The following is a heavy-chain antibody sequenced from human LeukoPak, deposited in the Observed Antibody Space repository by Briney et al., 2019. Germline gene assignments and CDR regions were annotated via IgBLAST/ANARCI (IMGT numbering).Heavy chain of an antibody. V-gene: IGHV4-30-4*01. CDR3: ARGSSYYVDAFDI. D-gene: IGHD3-10*02. CDR1: GGSISSGDYY. J-gene: IGHJ3*02. CDR2: LYYSGST. Sequence: SQTLSLTCTVSGGSISSGDYYWSWIRQPPGKGLECIGFLYYSGSTYYNPSLKSRVTISVDTSKNHFSLKLNSVTAADTAVYYCARGSSYYVDAFDIWGQGTMVTVSS.